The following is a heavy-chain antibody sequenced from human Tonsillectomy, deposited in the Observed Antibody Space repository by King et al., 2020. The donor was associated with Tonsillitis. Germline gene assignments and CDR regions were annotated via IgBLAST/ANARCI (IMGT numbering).Heavy chain of an antibody. D-gene: IGHD6-19*01. CDR3: ARDSINVAGTSDY. CDR1: GGSISSGSYY. J-gene: IGHJ4*02. CDR2: IYTSGST. Sequence: VQLQESGPGLVKPSQTLSLTCTVSGGSISSGSYYWSWIRQPAGKGLEWIGRIYTSGSTNYNPSLKSRVTISVDTSKNQFSLKLSSVTAADTAVYYCARDSINVAGTSDYRGQGTLVTVSS. V-gene: IGHV4-61*02.